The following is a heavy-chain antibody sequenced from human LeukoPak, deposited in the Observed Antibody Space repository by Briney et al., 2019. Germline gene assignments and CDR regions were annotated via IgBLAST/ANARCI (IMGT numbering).Heavy chain of an antibody. D-gene: IGHD3-22*01. CDR1: GGSISSSSYY. CDR3: ARHSDSSGYYFDY. V-gene: IGHV4-39*01. J-gene: IGHJ4*02. CDR2: IYYSGST. Sequence: SETLSLTCTVSGGSISSSSYYWGWIRQPPGKGLEWIGSIYYSGSTYYNPSLKSRVIISVDTSKNQFSLKLSSVTAADTAVYYCARHSDSSGYYFDYWGQGTLVTVSS.